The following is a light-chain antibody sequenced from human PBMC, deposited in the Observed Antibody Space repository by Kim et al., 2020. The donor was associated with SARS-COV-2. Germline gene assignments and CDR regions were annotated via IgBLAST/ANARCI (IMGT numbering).Light chain of an antibody. CDR3: AAWDDSLSGWV. CDR1: SSNIGSNY. CDR2: RNN. J-gene: IGLJ3*02. Sequence: QLVLTQPPSASGTPGQRVTISCSGSSSNIGSNYVYWYQQLPGTAPKLLIYRNNQRPSGVPDRFSGSKSGTSASLAISGLLSEDEADYYCAAWDDSLSGWVFGGGTQLTVL. V-gene: IGLV1-47*01.